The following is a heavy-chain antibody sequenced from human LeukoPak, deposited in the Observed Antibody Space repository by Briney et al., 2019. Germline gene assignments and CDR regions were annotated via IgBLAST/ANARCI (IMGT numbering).Heavy chain of an antibody. CDR1: GFTFSSYE. Sequence: GGSLRLSCAASGFTFSSYEMNWVRQAPGKGLEWVSYISSSGSTIYYADSVKGRFTISRDNAKNSLYLQMNSLRAEDTAVYYCARDSPIAAAGYWGQGTLVTVSS. D-gene: IGHD6-13*01. V-gene: IGHV3-48*03. CDR2: ISSSGSTI. CDR3: ARDSPIAAAGY. J-gene: IGHJ4*02.